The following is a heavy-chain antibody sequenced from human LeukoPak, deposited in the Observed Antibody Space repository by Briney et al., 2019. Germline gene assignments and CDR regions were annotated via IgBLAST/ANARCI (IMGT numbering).Heavy chain of an antibody. CDR3: AREGYYDSSGYYSLDY. J-gene: IGHJ4*02. D-gene: IGHD3-22*01. Sequence: PGGSLRLSCAASGFTFSSYWMSWVRQAPGKGLEWVANIKQDGSEKYYVDSVKGRFTISRDNAKNSLYLQMNSLRAEDTAVYYCAREGYYDSSGYYSLDYWGQGTLVTVSS. CDR2: IKQDGSEK. V-gene: IGHV3-7*01. CDR1: GFTFSSYW.